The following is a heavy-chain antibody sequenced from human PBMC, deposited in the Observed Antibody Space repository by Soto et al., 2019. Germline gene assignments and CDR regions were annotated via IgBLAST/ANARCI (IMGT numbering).Heavy chain of an antibody. J-gene: IGHJ4*02. CDR1: GYTFTSYA. CDR3: ARGLGGPGSYSDY. V-gene: IGHV1-3*01. Sequence: VQLVQSGAEVKKPGASVKVSCKASGYTFTSYAIHWVRQAPGQMLEWMGWINAGNGDTKYSQKFQGRVTITRDTSASTAYMELSSVRFEDMTVYYWARGLGGPGSYSDYWGQGTLVTVSS. D-gene: IGHD3-10*01. CDR2: INAGNGDT.